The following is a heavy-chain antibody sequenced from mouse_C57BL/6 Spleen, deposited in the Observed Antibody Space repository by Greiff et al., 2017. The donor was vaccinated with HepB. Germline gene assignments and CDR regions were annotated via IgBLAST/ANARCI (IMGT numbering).Heavy chain of an antibody. CDR1: GYTFTDYN. Sequence: VQLKQSGPELVKPGASVKMSCKASGYTFTDYNMHWVKQSHGKSLEWIGYINPNNGGTSYNQKFKGKATLTVNKSSSTAYMELRSLTSEDSAVYYCARGGWGTSYAMDYWGQGTSVTVSS. CDR3: ARGGWGTSYAMDY. D-gene: IGHD3-2*02. CDR2: INPNNGGT. V-gene: IGHV1-22*01. J-gene: IGHJ4*01.